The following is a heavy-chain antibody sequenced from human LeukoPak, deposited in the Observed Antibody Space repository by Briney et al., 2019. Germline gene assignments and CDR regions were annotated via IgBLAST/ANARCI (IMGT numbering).Heavy chain of an antibody. Sequence: ASVKVSCKASGYTFTNFGINWVRQAPGQGLEWMGWMNPVTGDAGSTQKFQGRVTLTRDTSISTAYMELSSLTSDDTAFYYCARAPMGTAAFYWGQGTLVTVSS. CDR3: ARAPMGTAAFY. CDR1: GYTFTNFG. CDR2: MNPVTGDA. J-gene: IGHJ4*02. D-gene: IGHD2-2*01. V-gene: IGHV1-8*01.